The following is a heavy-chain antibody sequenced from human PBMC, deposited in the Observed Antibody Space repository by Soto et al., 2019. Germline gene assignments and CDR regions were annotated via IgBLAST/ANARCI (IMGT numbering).Heavy chain of an antibody. J-gene: IGHJ2*01. D-gene: IGHD3-10*01. CDR3: ARGKAYYGSGSPWGDFDL. V-gene: IGHV1-69*01. CDR1: GGTFSSYA. Sequence: QVQLVKSGAEVKKPGSSVKVSCKASGGTFSSYAISWVRQAPGQGLEWMGGIIPIFGTANYAQKFQGRVTITADESTSTAYMELSSLRSEDTAVYYCARGKAYYGSGSPWGDFDLWGRGTLVTVSS. CDR2: IIPIFGTA.